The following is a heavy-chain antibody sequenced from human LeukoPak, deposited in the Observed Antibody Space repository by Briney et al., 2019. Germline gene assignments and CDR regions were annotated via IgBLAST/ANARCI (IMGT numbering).Heavy chain of an antibody. CDR2: ISGGGGST. Sequence: PGGSLRLSCAASGFTFNSYAMSWVRQAPGKGLEWVSAISGGGGSTYYADSVKGRFTISRDNSKNTLYLQMNSLRAEDTAVYYCAKSGYGSGSSWGGFDYWGQGTLVTVSS. J-gene: IGHJ4*02. V-gene: IGHV3-23*01. D-gene: IGHD6-13*01. CDR3: AKSGYGSGSSWGGFDY. CDR1: GFTFNSYA.